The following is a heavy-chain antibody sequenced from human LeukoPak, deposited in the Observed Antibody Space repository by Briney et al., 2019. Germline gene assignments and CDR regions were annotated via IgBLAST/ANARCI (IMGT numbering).Heavy chain of an antibody. Sequence: GGSLRLSCAASGFTFSSYAMHWVRQAPGKGLEWVAVISYDGSNKYYADSVKGRFTISRDNSKNTLYLQMNSLRAEDTAVYYCAIISYSYGFYWGQGTLVTVSS. CDR1: GFTFSSYA. D-gene: IGHD5-18*01. CDR2: ISYDGSNK. J-gene: IGHJ4*02. V-gene: IGHV3-30*04. CDR3: AIISYSYGFY.